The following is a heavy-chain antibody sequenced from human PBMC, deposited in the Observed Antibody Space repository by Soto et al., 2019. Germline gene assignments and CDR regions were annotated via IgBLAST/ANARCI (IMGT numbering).Heavy chain of an antibody. J-gene: IGHJ6*02. Sequence: SETLSLTCAVYGGSFSGYYWSWIRQPPGKGLEWIGEINHSGSTNYNPSLKSRVTTSVDTSKNQFSLKLSSVTAADTAVYYCARSMIVLWDYYYYYGMDVWGQGTTVTSP. V-gene: IGHV4-34*01. D-gene: IGHD3-22*01. CDR3: ARSMIVLWDYYYYYGMDV. CDR2: INHSGST. CDR1: GGSFSGYY.